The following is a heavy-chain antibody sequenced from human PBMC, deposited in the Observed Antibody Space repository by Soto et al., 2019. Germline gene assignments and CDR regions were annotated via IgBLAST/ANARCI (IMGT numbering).Heavy chain of an antibody. CDR3: ARDETNKGPIAAAGTVDYYYYGMDV. CDR2: ISSSSSHL. CDR1: GFTFSSYS. J-gene: IGHJ6*02. Sequence: EVQLVEYVGGLVKPGGSLRLSCAASGFTFSSYSMNWVRQAPGKGLEWVSSISSSSSHLYYADSVKGRFTISRDNAKNSLYLQMNSLRAEDTAVYYCARDETNKGPIAAAGTVDYYYYGMDVWGQGTTVTVSS. D-gene: IGHD6-13*01. V-gene: IGHV3-21*02.